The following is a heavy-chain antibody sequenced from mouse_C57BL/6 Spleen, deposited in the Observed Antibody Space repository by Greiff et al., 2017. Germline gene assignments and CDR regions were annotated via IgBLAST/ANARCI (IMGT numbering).Heavy chain of an antibody. CDR1: GYAFTNYL. D-gene: IGHD2-3*01. CDR2: INPGGGGT. CDR3: ARHDDSMDY. V-gene: IGHV1-54*01. J-gene: IGHJ4*01. Sequence: QVQLQQSGAGLVRPGTSVTVSCTASGYAFTNYLIAWVKQRTGQGLEWIGVINPGGGGTNYNEKFKGKVTLTADKSSSTAYMQLSSLTSEDSAVYCCARHDDSMDYWGQGTSVTVSS.